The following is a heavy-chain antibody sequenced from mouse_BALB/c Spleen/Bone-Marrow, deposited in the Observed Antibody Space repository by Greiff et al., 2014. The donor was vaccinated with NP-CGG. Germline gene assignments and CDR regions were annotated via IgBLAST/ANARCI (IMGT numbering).Heavy chain of an antibody. CDR2: IWAGGST. Sequence: VMLVESGPGLVAPSQSLSITCTVSGFSLTNYGVHWVRQPPGKGPEWLGVIWAGGSTNYNSALMSRLSISKDNSKSQVFLQMNSLQTDDTAMYYCAREGGTGFASWGQGTLVTVSA. CDR3: AREGGTGFAS. CDR1: GFSLTNYG. J-gene: IGHJ3*01. D-gene: IGHD4-1*01. V-gene: IGHV2-9*02.